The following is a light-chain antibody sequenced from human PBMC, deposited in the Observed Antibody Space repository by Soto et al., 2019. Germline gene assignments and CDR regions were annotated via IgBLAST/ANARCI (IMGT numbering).Light chain of an antibody. CDR2: AAS. Sequence: DIQLTQSPSFLSASVGDRVTITCRASQGINSYLAWYQQTPGKAPKLLIYAASTLQSGVPSRFSGSGSGTEFTLTISSLQPEDFATYYCQQLKSYPITFGQGTRLEIK. CDR1: QGINSY. CDR3: QQLKSYPIT. V-gene: IGKV1-9*01. J-gene: IGKJ5*01.